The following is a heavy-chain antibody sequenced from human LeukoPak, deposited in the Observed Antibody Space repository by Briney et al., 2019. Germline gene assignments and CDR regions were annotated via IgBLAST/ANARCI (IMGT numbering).Heavy chain of an antibody. D-gene: IGHD3-16*01. CDR1: GGSISSYY. J-gene: IGHJ6*03. CDR2: IYYSGST. Sequence: PSETLSLTCTVSGGSISSYYWSWIRQPPGKGLEWIGYIYYSGSTNYNPSLKSRVTISVDTSKNQFSLKLSSVTAADTAVYYCARGGRHYYYYYYMDVWGKGTTVTVSS. V-gene: IGHV4-59*12. CDR3: ARGGRHYYYYYYMDV.